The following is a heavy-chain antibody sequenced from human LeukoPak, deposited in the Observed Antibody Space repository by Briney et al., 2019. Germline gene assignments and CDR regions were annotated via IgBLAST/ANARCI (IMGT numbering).Heavy chain of an antibody. V-gene: IGHV3-66*01. CDR1: GFTVSSNY. D-gene: IGHD3-10*01. J-gene: IGHJ4*02. CDR3: ARARRSVMVRGVIIEGAFDY. CDR2: IYSGGST. Sequence: PGGSLRLSCAASGFTVSSNYMSWVRQAPGKGLEWVSVIYSGGSTYYADSVKGRFTISRDNSKNTLYLQMNSLRAEDTAVYYCARARRSVMVRGVIIEGAFDYWGQGTLVTVSS.